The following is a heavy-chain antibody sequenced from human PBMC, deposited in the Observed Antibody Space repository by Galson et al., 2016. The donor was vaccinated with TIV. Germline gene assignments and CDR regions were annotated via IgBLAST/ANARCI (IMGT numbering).Heavy chain of an antibody. Sequence: SLRLSCADSGFTFSTYDMHWVRQATGKRLEWVSGIGTLGDTYYEDSVKGRFTISRENATNSLYLHMNSLRAGDSAVYYCARGWPGIVGGRDAFDIWGQGTMVTVSS. D-gene: IGHD1-26*01. CDR3: ARGWPGIVGGRDAFDI. J-gene: IGHJ3*02. V-gene: IGHV3-13*01. CDR2: IGTLGDT. CDR1: GFTFSTYD.